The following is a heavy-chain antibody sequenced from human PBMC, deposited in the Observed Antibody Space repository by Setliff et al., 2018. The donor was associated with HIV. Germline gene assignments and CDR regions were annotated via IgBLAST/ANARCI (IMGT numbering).Heavy chain of an antibody. CDR3: AGAGRSGGYNRYYYYYMDV. CDR1: GYTFTGHH. V-gene: IGHV1-46*01. Sequence: ASVKVSCKASGYTFTGHHIQWMRQAPGQGLEWMANFEPEDGETIYAQKFQGRVTMTRDTSTSTVYMELSSLRSEDTVVYYCAGAGRSGGYNRYYYYYMDVWGKGTTGTVS. D-gene: IGHD1-26*01. CDR2: FEPEDGET. J-gene: IGHJ6*03.